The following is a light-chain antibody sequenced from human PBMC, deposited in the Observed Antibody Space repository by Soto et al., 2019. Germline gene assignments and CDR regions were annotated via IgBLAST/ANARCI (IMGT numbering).Light chain of an antibody. Sequence: QAAVTQPPSASGTPGQRVTISCSGGSSNIKTNGVSWYQQVPGAAPKLLIYSNNQRPSGAPDRFTGSKSGTSASLAIAGLQSEDEATYHCATWDDSLNGLIFGGGTKLTVL. J-gene: IGLJ2*01. V-gene: IGLV1-44*01. CDR2: SNN. CDR1: SSNIKTNG. CDR3: ATWDDSLNGLI.